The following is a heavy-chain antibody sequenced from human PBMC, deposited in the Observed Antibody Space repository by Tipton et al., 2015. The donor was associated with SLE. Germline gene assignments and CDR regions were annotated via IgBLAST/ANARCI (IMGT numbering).Heavy chain of an antibody. J-gene: IGHJ4*02. CDR3: AKDRYSSGRYYFDY. V-gene: IGHV3-73*01. Sequence: SLRLSCVASGFTFSASGMHWVRQASGKGLEWLGRIRTKANNYATVYAASVKGRFTISRDNAKNSLYLQMNSLRPEDTALYYCAKDRYSSGRYYFDYWGQGTLVTVSS. D-gene: IGHD6-19*01. CDR2: IRTKANNYAT. CDR1: GFTFSASG.